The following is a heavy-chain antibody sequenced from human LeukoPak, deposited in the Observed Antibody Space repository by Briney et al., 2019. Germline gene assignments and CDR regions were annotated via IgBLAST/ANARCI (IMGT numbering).Heavy chain of an antibody. CDR2: ISGSGGST. CDR1: GLTFSNFA. Sequence: GGSLRLSCVASGLTFSNFAMSWVRQAPGKGLEWVSAISGSGGSTYYADSVKGRFTISRDNSKNTLYLQMNSLRVEDTAVYYCAKYCTSANCYTETYFGMDVWGQGTTVTVSS. J-gene: IGHJ6*02. V-gene: IGHV3-23*01. CDR3: AKYCTSANCYTETYFGMDV. D-gene: IGHD2-2*02.